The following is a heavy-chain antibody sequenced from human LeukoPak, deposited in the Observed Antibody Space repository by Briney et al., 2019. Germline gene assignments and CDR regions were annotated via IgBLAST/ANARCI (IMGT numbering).Heavy chain of an antibody. CDR1: GGSISSGGYY. CDR3: ARGSWGTTVTTVGLDY. CDR2: IYHSGST. Sequence: SETLSLTCTVSGGSISSGGYYWSWIRQPPGKGLELIGYIYHSGSTYYNPSLKSRVTISVDRSKNQFSLKLSSVTAADTAVYYCARGSWGTTVTTVGLDYWGQGTLVTVSS. V-gene: IGHV4-30-2*01. D-gene: IGHD4-11*01. J-gene: IGHJ4*02.